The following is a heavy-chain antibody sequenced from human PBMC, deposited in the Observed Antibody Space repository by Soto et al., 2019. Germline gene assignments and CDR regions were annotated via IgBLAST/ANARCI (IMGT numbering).Heavy chain of an antibody. V-gene: IGHV1-69*01. D-gene: IGHD6-19*01. CDR3: ASGIAVAGTSDY. CDR2: INPIFGTA. CDR1: GGTFSSYA. J-gene: IGHJ4*02. Sequence: QVQLVQSGAEVKTPGSSVKVSCKASGGTFSSYAISWVRQAPGQGLEWMGGINPIFGTANYAQKFQGRVTITADEYTSSAYMKLSSLRSEDTALYYCASGIAVAGTSDYWGQGTLVTVSS.